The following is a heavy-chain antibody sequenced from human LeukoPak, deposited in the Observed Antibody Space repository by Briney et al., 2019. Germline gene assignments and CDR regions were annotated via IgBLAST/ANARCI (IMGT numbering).Heavy chain of an antibody. J-gene: IGHJ4*02. CDR3: AREGEYSSQFDY. V-gene: IGHV1-2*02. CDR2: INPNSGGT. D-gene: IGHD6-6*01. Sequence: ASMKVSCKASGYTFTGYYMHWVRQAPGQGLEWMGWINPNSGGTNYAQKFQGRVTMTRDTSISTAYMELSRLRSDDTAVYYCAREGEYSSQFDYWGQGTLVTVSS. CDR1: GYTFTGYY.